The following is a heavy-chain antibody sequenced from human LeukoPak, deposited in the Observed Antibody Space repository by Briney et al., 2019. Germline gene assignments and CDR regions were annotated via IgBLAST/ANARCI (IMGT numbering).Heavy chain of an antibody. D-gene: IGHD3-16*02. V-gene: IGHV4-59*01. CDR2: IYYSGST. J-gene: IGHJ4*02. Sequence: SETLSLTCTVSGVSISSYYWSWIRQPPGKGLEWVGYIYYSGSTNYNPSLKSRVTISVDTSKNQFSLKLRSVTAADTAVYYCARALYDDYVWGSYRYFDYWGQGTLVTVSS. CDR3: ARALYDDYVWGSYRYFDY. CDR1: GVSISSYY.